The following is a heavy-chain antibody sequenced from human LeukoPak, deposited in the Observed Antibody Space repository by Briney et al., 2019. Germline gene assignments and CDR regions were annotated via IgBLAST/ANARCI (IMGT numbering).Heavy chain of an antibody. CDR1: GYTFTGYY. V-gene: IGHV1-2*02. D-gene: IGHD3-9*01. J-gene: IGHJ4*02. CDR3: AKDIGLRYRKTGFDY. CDR2: INPNSGGT. Sequence: ASVRVSCKASGYTFTGYYMHWVRQAPGQGLEWMGWINPNSGGTNYAQKFQGRVTMTRDTSISTAYMELSRLRSDDTALYYCAKDIGLRYRKTGFDYWGQGTLVTVSS.